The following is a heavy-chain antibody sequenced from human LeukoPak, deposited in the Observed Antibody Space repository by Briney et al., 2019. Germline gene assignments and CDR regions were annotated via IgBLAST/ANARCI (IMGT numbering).Heavy chain of an antibody. V-gene: IGHV3-21*01. J-gene: IGHJ4*02. Sequence: GGSLRLSCAASGFTFSSYSMNWVRQAPGEGLEWVSSISSSSSYIYYADSVKGRFTISRDNAKNSLYLQMNSLRAEDTAVYYCARDYDPDTYYYDSSGYYYWGQGTLVTVSS. CDR2: ISSSSSYI. D-gene: IGHD3-22*01. CDR3: ARDYDPDTYYYDSSGYYY. CDR1: GFTFSSYS.